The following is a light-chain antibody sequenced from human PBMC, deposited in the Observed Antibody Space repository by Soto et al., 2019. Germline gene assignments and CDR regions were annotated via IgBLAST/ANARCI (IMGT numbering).Light chain of an antibody. CDR3: QQYKSWPYT. Sequence: EVGRCQSPATLSVSPGEGATLSCRASQGIGDTLAWYQHKPGQTPRLLMFGASTRATGIPARFSGSGSGTDFTLTITGLQSEDFAVYYCQQYKSWPYTFGQGTKVDIK. CDR1: QGIGDT. J-gene: IGKJ2*01. V-gene: IGKV3-15*01. CDR2: GAS.